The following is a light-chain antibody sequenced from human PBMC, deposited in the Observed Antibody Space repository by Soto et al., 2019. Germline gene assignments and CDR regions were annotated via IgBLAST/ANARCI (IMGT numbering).Light chain of an antibody. V-gene: IGLV1-40*01. Sequence: QSVLTQPPSVSGAPGQRVTISCTGSSSNIGAGYDVHWYQQLPGTAPKLLIYGNSNRPSGVPDRFSGSKSGTSASLAITGLLAEDEADYYCRSYYSSLSGYVLGTGTKLTVL. CDR1: SSNIGAGYD. J-gene: IGLJ1*01. CDR3: RSYYSSLSGYV. CDR2: GNS.